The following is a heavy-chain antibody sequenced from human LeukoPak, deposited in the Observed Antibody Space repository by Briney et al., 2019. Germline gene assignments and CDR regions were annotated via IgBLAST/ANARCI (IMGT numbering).Heavy chain of an antibody. CDR3: ARVEMATIGE. D-gene: IGHD5-24*01. CDR2: IYTSGST. CDR1: GGSISSSSYY. Sequence: SETLSLTCTVSGGSISSSSYYWSWIRQPAGKGLEWIGRIYTSGSTNYNPSLKSRVTMSVDTSKNQFSLKLSSVTAADTAVYYCARVEMATIGEWGQGTLVTVSS. V-gene: IGHV4-61*02. J-gene: IGHJ4*02.